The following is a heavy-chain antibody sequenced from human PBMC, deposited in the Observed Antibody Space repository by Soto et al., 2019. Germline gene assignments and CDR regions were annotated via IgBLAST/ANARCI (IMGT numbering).Heavy chain of an antibody. V-gene: IGHV5-51*01. D-gene: IGHD5-18*01. J-gene: IGHJ4*02. CDR2: IYPGDSDT. CDR1: GYSFTIYC. CDR3: ARLIGVDTAMDVHFDY. Sequence: GESLKISYKGSGYSFTIYCIGWVRQMPWKGLEWMGIIYPGDSDTRYSPSFQGQVTISADKSISTAYLQWSSLKASDTAMYYCARLIGVDTAMDVHFDYWGQGTLVTVSS.